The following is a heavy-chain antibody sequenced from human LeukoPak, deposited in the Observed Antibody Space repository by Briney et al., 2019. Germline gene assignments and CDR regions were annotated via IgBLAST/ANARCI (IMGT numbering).Heavy chain of an antibody. CDR2: ISPYDGNT. Sequence: GASVKVSCKASGYTFSTFGVSWVRQAPGQGLERMGWISPYDGNTNYAQKFQGRVTMTTDTSTNTAYMQLRSLRSDDTAVYYCARDVFLCRGDSCSPLYYFDYWGQGTLVTVSS. V-gene: IGHV1-18*01. J-gene: IGHJ4*02. CDR1: GYTFSTFG. D-gene: IGHD2-15*01. CDR3: ARDVFLCRGDSCSPLYYFDY.